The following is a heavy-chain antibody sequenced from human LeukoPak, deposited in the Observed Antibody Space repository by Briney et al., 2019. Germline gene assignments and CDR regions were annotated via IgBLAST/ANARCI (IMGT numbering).Heavy chain of an antibody. CDR1: GGSINSYY. CDR3: ATNYTAVSAFDS. CDR2: IQTSGST. D-gene: IGHD6-19*01. J-gene: IGHJ4*02. V-gene: IGHV4-4*07. Sequence: SETLSLTCTVSGGSINSYYWNWIRQPAGKGLEWIGHIQTSGSTKYDPSLKSRVTMSIDTSKNQFSLNLYSVTAADTAVYYCATNYTAVSAFDSWGQGTLVTVSS.